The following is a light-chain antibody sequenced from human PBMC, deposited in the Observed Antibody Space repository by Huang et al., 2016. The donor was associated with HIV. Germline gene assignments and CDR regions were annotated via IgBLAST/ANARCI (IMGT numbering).Light chain of an antibody. CDR1: QSVLYTSNNKNY. V-gene: IGKV4-1*01. Sequence: DIVMTQSPDSLAVSLGERATINCKSSQSVLYTSNNKNYLAWYQQKPGQPPNLLIYWASTREAGVPDRFSGSGSGKDFTLTISSLQAEDVAIYYCQHDYSIPPTFGGGTKVEIK. CDR3: QHDYSIPPT. CDR2: WAS. J-gene: IGKJ4*01.